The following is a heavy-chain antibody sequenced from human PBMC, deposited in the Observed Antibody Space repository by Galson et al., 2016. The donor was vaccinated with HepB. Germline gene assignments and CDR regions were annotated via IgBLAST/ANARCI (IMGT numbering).Heavy chain of an antibody. CDR3: AKNRYAYGPLED. CDR1: GFTFHSYG. CDR2: ISGSAVYT. V-gene: IGHV3-23*01. J-gene: IGHJ4*02. Sequence: SLRLSCAASGFTFHSYGMSWVRQAPGKGLEWVSSISGSAVYTNYADSVKGRFTISRDNSETTLHLQMDSLRAEDTAVYYCAKNRYAYGPLEDWGQGTLVTVSS. D-gene: IGHD5-18*01.